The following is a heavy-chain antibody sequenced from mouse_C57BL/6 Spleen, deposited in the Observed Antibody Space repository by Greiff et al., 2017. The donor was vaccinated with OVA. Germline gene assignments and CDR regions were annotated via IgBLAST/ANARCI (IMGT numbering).Heavy chain of an antibody. CDR2: ISSGSSTI. J-gene: IGHJ2*01. D-gene: IGHD2-2*01. CDR1: GFTFSDYG. Sequence: EVMLVESGGGLVKPGGSLKLSCAASGFTFSDYGMHWVRQAPEKGLEWVAYISSGSSTIYYADTVKGRFTISRDNAKNTLFLQMTSLRSEDTAMYYCARGRLPFDYWGQGTTLTVSS. CDR3: ARGRLPFDY. V-gene: IGHV5-17*01.